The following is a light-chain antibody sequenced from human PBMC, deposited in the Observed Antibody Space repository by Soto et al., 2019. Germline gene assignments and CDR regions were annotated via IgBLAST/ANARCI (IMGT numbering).Light chain of an antibody. V-gene: IGKV3-20*01. J-gene: IGKJ2*01. CDR3: QQFETSPPRYM. Sequence: ENVLTQSPGTLSLSPGERATLSCRASQSVGSRYLAWYQQKPGQAPRLLMYAASNRATGIADRFSGSGSGTDLTLTINRLEPEDFAVYYCQQFETSPPRYMFGQGTKLEIK. CDR1: QSVGSRY. CDR2: AAS.